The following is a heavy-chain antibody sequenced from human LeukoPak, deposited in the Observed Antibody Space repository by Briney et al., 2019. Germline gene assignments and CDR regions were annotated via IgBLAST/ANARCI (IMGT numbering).Heavy chain of an antibody. J-gene: IGHJ4*02. Sequence: GGSLRLSCAASGFTFSSYATTWVRQAPGKGLEWVSGISGSGSSMYYADSVKGRFTISRDNSKNTLYLQMNSLRAEDTAVYYCAKGGLLWFRENFDYWGQGSLVIVSS. V-gene: IGHV3-23*01. CDR1: GFTFSSYA. CDR2: ISGSGSSM. D-gene: IGHD3-10*01. CDR3: AKGGLLWFRENFDY.